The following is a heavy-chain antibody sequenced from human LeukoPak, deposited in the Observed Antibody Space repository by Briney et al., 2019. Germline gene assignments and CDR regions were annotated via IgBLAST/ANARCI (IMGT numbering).Heavy chain of an antibody. CDR1: GFTFSSYS. Sequence: GGSLRLSCAASGFTFSSYSMHWVRQAPGKGLEWVAFIRYDESKKYYPDSVKGRFTISRDNSKNTLYLQMNSLRAEDTAVYYCAKEGLYYYYYMDVWGKGTTVTVSS. J-gene: IGHJ6*03. V-gene: IGHV3-30*02. CDR2: IRYDESKK. CDR3: AKEGLYYYYYMDV.